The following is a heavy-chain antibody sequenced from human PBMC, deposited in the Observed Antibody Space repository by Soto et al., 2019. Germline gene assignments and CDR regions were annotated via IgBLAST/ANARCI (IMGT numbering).Heavy chain of an antibody. CDR1: GFTFSSYA. CDR2: ISGRGGST. CDR3: AKDKAGYSSGWFPRSDAFDI. V-gene: IGHV3-23*01. Sequence: GGSLRLSCAASGFTFSSYAMSWVRQAPGKGLEWVSAISGRGGSTYYADSVKGRLTISRENSKNTLYLQMNSLRAEDTAVYYCAKDKAGYSSGWFPRSDAFDIWGQGTMVTVSS. J-gene: IGHJ3*02. D-gene: IGHD6-19*01.